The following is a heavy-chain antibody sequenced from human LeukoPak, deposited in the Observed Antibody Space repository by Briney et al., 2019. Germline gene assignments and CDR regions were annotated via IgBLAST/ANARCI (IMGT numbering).Heavy chain of an antibody. D-gene: IGHD7-27*01. Sequence: GESLRLSCAASGFSFTTSWMSWVRQAPGKGLEWVGEIKPDGSDEFYVDFVKGRFTISRDNAKNSLYLQMNSLRAEDTAVYYCARDPANAGLFDYWGQGTLVTVSS. CDR2: IKPDGSDE. CDR3: ARDPANAGLFDY. CDR1: GFSFTTSW. J-gene: IGHJ4*02. V-gene: IGHV3-7*01.